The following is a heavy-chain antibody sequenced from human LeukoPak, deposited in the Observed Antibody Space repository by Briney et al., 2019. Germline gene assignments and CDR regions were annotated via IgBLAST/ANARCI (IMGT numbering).Heavy chain of an antibody. Sequence: SVKVSCKASGGTFSSYAISWVRQAPGQGLEWMGGIIPIFGTANYAQKFQGRVTITADESTSTAYMELSSLRSEDTAVYYCARDIEAAGLFLDYWGQGTLVTVSS. CDR1: GGTFSSYA. V-gene: IGHV1-69*13. CDR3: ARDIEAAGLFLDY. J-gene: IGHJ4*02. D-gene: IGHD6-13*01. CDR2: IIPIFGTA.